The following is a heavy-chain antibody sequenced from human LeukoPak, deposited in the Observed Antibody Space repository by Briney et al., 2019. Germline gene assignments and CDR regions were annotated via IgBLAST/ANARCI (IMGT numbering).Heavy chain of an antibody. CDR1: GGSISSRNW. D-gene: IGHD4-17*01. CDR2: IYHSGST. J-gene: IGHJ4*02. CDR3: ARDSAVTTLDY. V-gene: IGHV4-4*02. Sequence: SETLSLTCAVSGGSISSRNWWSWVRQPPGKGLEWIGEIYHSGSTNYNPSLKTRVTISVDTSKNQFSLKLSSVTAADTAVYYCARDSAVTTLDYWGQGTLVTVSS.